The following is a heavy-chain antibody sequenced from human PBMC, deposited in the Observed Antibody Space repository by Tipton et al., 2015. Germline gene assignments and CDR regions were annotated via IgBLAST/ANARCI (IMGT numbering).Heavy chain of an antibody. CDR2: IYYTGDT. J-gene: IGHJ6*02. V-gene: IGHV4-31*03. CDR3: ARSYCSGGSCYYYYGLGV. D-gene: IGHD2-15*01. CDR1: GASIGSGGTY. Sequence: TLSLTCTVSGASIGSGGTYWSWIRQHPGKGLEWIGYIYYTGDTYFNPSLKSRVTISADRSKNQFSLKLSSVTAADTAVYYCARSYCSGGSCYYYYGLGVWGQGTTATVSS.